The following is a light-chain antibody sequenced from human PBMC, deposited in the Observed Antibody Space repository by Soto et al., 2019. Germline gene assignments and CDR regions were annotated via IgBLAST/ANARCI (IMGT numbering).Light chain of an antibody. Sequence: EIVLTQSPGTLSLSPWERATLSCRTSQSVSSSFLAWYQQKPGQAPRLLIYGASTRATGIPDRFSGSGSRTDFTLTIGRLEPEDVAVYYCQQYGSSPPCVGGGTKVEIK. CDR1: QSVSSSF. J-gene: IGKJ4*01. CDR2: GAS. V-gene: IGKV3-20*01. CDR3: QQYGSSPPC.